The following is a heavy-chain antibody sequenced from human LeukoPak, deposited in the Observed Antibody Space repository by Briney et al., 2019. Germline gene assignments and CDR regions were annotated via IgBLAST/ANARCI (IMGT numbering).Heavy chain of an antibody. D-gene: IGHD6-13*01. CDR2: IYYSGST. CDR3: ARGPIAAAGIGAFY. Sequence: SETLSLTCTVSGGSISSYYWSWIRQPPGKGLEWIGYIYYSGSTNYNPSLKSRVTISVDTSKNQFSLKLSSVTAADTAVYYCARGPIAAAGIGAFYWGQGTLVTVSS. CDR1: GGSISSYY. V-gene: IGHV4-59*12. J-gene: IGHJ4*02.